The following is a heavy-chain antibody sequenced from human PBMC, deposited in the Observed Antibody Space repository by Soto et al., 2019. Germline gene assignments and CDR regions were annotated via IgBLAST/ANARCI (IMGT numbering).Heavy chain of an antibody. V-gene: IGHV3-30-3*01. J-gene: IGHJ6*02. D-gene: IGHD5-12*01. Sequence: HPGGSLRLSCAASGFTFSSYAMHWVRQAPGKGLEGVAVISYDGSNKYYADSVKGRFTISRDNSKNTLYLQMNSLRAEDTAVYYCARASGRDGYNFYYYYGMDVWGQGTTVTVS. CDR3: ARASGRDGYNFYYYYGMDV. CDR2: ISYDGSNK. CDR1: GFTFSSYA.